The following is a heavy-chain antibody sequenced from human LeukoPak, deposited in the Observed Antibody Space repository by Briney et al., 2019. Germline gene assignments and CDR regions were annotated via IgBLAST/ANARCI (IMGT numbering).Heavy chain of an antibody. CDR3: ARGNPDYYGSGSYYKGNYNWFDP. D-gene: IGHD3-10*01. J-gene: IGHJ5*02. CDR2: INHSGST. Sequence: PSETLSLTCAVYGGSFSGYYWSWIRQPPGKGLEWIGEINHSGSTNYNPSLKSRVTISVDTSKNQFSLKLSSVTAADTAVYYCARGNPDYYGSGSYYKGNYNWFDPWGQGTLVTVSS. V-gene: IGHV4-34*01. CDR1: GGSFSGYY.